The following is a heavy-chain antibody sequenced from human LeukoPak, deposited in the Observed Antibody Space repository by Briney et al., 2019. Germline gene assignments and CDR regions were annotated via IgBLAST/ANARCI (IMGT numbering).Heavy chain of an antibody. D-gene: IGHD5-12*01. CDR2: INPNSGGT. CDR1: GYTFTGYY. CDR3: ARDRWGSGYDPSYFDY. Sequence: ASVKVSCKASGYTFTGYYMHWVRQAPGQGLEWMGWINPNSGGTNYAQKFQGRVTMTRDTSISTAYMELSRVRSDDTAVYYCARDRWGSGYDPSYFDYWGQGTLVTVSS. V-gene: IGHV1-2*02. J-gene: IGHJ4*02.